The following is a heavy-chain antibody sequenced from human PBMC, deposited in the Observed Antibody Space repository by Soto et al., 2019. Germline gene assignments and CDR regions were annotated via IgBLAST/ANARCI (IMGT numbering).Heavy chain of an antibody. J-gene: IGHJ3*01. CDR2: IIPMLTVT. D-gene: IGHD2-2*01. V-gene: IGHV1-69*02. Sequence: QVHLVQSGAEVKKPGSSVKVSCKAAGGTFSTYTLIWVRQAPGQGLEWMGRIIPMLTVTNSAQKFQGRVTLNADKSTSTAFRGLTSLRSDDTDVYYCSIGSWSAETFDVWGQGTMVTVSS. CDR1: GGTFSTYT. CDR3: SIGSWSAETFDV.